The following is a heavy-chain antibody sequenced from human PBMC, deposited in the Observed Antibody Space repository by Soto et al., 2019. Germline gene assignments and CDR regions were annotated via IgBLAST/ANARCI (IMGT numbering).Heavy chain of an antibody. V-gene: IGHV4-31*03. D-gene: IGHD2-15*01. CDR3: ARGYGGRDYYYYGMDV. Sequence: SETLSLTCTVSGGSISSGGYYWSWIRQHPGKGLEWIGCIYYSGSTYYNPSLKSRVTISVDTSKNQFSLKLSSVTAADTAVYYCARGYGGRDYYYYGMDVWGQGTTVTVSS. CDR1: GGSISSGGYY. CDR2: IYYSGST. J-gene: IGHJ6*02.